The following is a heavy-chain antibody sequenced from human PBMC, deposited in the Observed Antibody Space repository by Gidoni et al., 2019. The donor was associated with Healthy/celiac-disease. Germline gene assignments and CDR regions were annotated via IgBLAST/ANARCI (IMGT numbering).Heavy chain of an antibody. V-gene: IGHV4-39*07. CDR3: ARDWRIGYSYGPYYFDY. D-gene: IGHD5-18*01. CDR2: IYYSGST. Sequence: QLQLQESCPGLLKPSETLSLPCTVSGASISRSSYYWGWSRQTPGKGLEWIGSIYYSGSTYYNPSLKSRVTISVDTSKNQFSLKLSSVTAADTAVYYCARDWRIGYSYGPYYFDYWGQGTLVTVSS. CDR1: GASISRSSYY. J-gene: IGHJ4*02.